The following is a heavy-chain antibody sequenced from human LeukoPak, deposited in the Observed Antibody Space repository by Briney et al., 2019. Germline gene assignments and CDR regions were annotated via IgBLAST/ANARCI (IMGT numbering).Heavy chain of an antibody. V-gene: IGHV1-46*01. Sequence: ASVKVSCKASGYTFTSYYMHWVRQAPGQGLEWMGIINPSGGSTSYTQKFQGRITMTRDTSTSTVYVELSSLRSEDTAVYYCARDWRYYDSSGYYYPLDPWGQGTLVTVSS. CDR3: ARDWRYYDSSGYYYPLDP. D-gene: IGHD3-22*01. J-gene: IGHJ5*02. CDR1: GYTFTSYY. CDR2: INPSGGST.